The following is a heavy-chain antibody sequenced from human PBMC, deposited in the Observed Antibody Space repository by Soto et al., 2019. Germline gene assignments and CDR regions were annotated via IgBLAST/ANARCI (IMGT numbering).Heavy chain of an antibody. CDR3: ARDAGRAFDMDV. CDR1: GFTFTSYS. J-gene: IGHJ6*02. V-gene: IGHV3-48*01. D-gene: IGHD1-26*01. Sequence: EVQLVESGGGLVQPGGSLRLSCTASGFTFTSYSFNWVRQAPGKGLECLAYITPSSRIIYYADSVKGRFTISRGNAKDSLYLQMNSLRAEDTAVYYCARDAGRAFDMDVWGQGTTVTVSS. CDR2: ITPSSRII.